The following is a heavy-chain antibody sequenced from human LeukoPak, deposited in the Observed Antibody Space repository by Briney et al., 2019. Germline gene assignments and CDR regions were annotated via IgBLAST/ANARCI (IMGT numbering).Heavy chain of an antibody. CDR3: ARLVWGSDSIAAARYFDY. D-gene: IGHD6-13*01. V-gene: IGHV4-59*08. CDR2: IYYSGST. Sequence: SETLSLTCTVSGGSISSYYWSWIRQPPGKGLEWIGNIYYSGSTNYNPSLKSRVTISVDTSKNQFSLKLSSVTAADTAVYYCARLVWGSDSIAAARYFDYWGQGTQVTVSS. J-gene: IGHJ4*02. CDR1: GGSISSYY.